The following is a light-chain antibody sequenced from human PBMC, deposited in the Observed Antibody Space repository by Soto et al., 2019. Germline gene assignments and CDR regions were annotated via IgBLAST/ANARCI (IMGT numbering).Light chain of an antibody. CDR1: QSISIW. Sequence: DIQMTQSPSTLSASLGDRVTITCRASQSISIWLAWYQQKPGKAPKLLIYKASSLESGVPSRLSGSGSGTEFTLTISSLQPDDFATYYCQQYNNYLTFGQGTKVDIK. CDR2: KAS. CDR3: QQYNNYLT. V-gene: IGKV1-5*03. J-gene: IGKJ1*01.